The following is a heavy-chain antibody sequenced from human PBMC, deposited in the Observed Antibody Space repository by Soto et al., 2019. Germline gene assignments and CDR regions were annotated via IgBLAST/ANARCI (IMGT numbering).Heavy chain of an antibody. Sequence: GGSLRLSCAASGFTFSSYSMIWVRQAPGKGLEWVSYISSSSSTIYYADSVKGRFTISRDNAKNSLYLQMNSLRAEDTAVYYCAKLYGGNSAAFDAFDIWGQGTMVTVSS. CDR3: AKLYGGNSAAFDAFDI. V-gene: IGHV3-48*01. J-gene: IGHJ3*02. CDR2: ISSSSSTI. CDR1: GFTFSSYS. D-gene: IGHD4-17*01.